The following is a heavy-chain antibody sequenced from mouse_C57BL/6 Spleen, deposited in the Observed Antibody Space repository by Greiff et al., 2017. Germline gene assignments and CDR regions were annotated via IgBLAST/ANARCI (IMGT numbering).Heavy chain of an antibody. Sequence: QVHVKQSGPELVKPGASVKISCKASGYAFSSSWMNWVKQRPGKGLEWIGRIYPGDGDTNYNGKFKGKATLTADKSSSTAYMQLSSLTSEDSAVYFCARERGRGHFDVWGTGTTVTVSS. V-gene: IGHV1-82*01. CDR1: GYAFSSSW. CDR3: ARERGRGHFDV. J-gene: IGHJ1*03. CDR2: IYPGDGDT.